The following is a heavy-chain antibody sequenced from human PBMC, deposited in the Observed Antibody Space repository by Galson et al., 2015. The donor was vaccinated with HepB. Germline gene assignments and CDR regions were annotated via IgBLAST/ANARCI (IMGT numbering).Heavy chain of an antibody. J-gene: IGHJ4*02. V-gene: IGHV1-18*04. D-gene: IGHD7-27*01. CDR2: ISAYSGKT. CDR1: GYTFTSYY. CDR3: ARGIGATGEIDY. Sequence: SVKVSCKASGYTFTSYYMHWVRQAPGQGLEWMGWISAYSGKTNFAQKFQGRVTLTMDTSTSTAYMELRTLRSDDTAVYYCARGIGATGEIDYWARGTLVTVSS.